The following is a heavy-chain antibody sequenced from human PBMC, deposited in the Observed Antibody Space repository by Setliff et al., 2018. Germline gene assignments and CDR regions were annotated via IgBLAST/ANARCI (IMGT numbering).Heavy chain of an antibody. J-gene: IGHJ4*02. D-gene: IGHD3-22*01. V-gene: IGHV1-24*01. CDR1: GYTLTELS. CDR3: AIGLPYYDSSGYYLFDY. CDR2: FDPEDGET. Sequence: ASVKVSCKVSGYTLTELSMHWVRQAPGKGLEWMGGFDPEDGETIYAQKFQGRVTMTEDTSTDTAYMELSSLRSEDTAVYYCAIGLPYYDSSGYYLFDYWGQGTLVTVSS.